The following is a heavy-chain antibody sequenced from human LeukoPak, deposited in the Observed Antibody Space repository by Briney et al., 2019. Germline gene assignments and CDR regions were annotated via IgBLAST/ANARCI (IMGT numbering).Heavy chain of an antibody. V-gene: IGHV3-30*18. J-gene: IGHJ4*02. Sequence: GGSLRLSCAASGFTFSGFGMHWVRQAPGKGLEWVAVISYDESNKYYADSVKGRFTISRDNSKNTVFLQMNSLRAEDTAVYYCAKDRSIAAGGTVSEIDNWGQGTLVTVSS. D-gene: IGHD6-13*01. CDR1: GFTFSGFG. CDR3: AKDRSIAAGGTVSEIDN. CDR2: ISYDESNK.